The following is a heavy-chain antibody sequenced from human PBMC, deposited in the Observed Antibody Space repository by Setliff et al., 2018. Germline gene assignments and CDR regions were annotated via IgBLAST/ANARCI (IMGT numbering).Heavy chain of an antibody. CDR3: ARDSASCDSTSCYWAVNWFDP. J-gene: IGHJ5*02. CDR1: GYSFTGYQ. Sequence: SVKVSCKTSGYSFTGYQIYWMRLAPGQGLEWMGWINPNSGVANYARRFEGRVTMTSDTSISTVYMEVNSLSSDDTAVYFCARDSASCDSTSCYWAVNWFDPWCQGTLDTVS. D-gene: IGHD3-22*01. V-gene: IGHV1-2*02. CDR2: INPNSGVA.